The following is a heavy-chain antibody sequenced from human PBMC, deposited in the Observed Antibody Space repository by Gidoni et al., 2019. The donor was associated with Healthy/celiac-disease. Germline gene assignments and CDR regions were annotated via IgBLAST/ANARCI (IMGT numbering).Heavy chain of an antibody. J-gene: IGHJ6*02. CDR1: GYTFPRYY. V-gene: IGHV1-46*01. Sequence: QLLHSGSEVKKPGASLKVSCNPSGYTFPRYYMQWVRQAPGQGLEWTGIINPSGGSTSYEQKFQGRDSMTRDTSTSTVYMELSRLRCEDTAVYYCESQGSGKYSSSWYTGMDVWGQGTTVTVSS. CDR2: INPSGGST. D-gene: IGHD6-13*01. CDR3: ESQGSGKYSSSWYTGMDV.